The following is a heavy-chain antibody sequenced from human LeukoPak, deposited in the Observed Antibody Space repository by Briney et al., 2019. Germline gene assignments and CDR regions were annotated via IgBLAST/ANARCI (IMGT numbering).Heavy chain of an antibody. D-gene: IGHD5-24*01. CDR3: ARSDGQLPRPYYFDY. CDR1: GFTFSSYA. CDR2: ISYDGSNK. J-gene: IGHJ4*02. Sequence: PGRSLRLSCAASGFTFSSYAMHWVRQAPGKGLEWVAVISYDGSNKYYADSVKGRFTISRDNSKNTLYLQMNSLRAEDTAVYYCARSDGQLPRPYYFDYWGQGTLVTVSS. V-gene: IGHV3-30*04.